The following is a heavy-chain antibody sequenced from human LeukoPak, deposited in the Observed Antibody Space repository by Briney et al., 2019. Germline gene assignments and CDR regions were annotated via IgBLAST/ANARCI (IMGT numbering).Heavy chain of an antibody. V-gene: IGHV3-53*01. CDR1: GFTVSSNY. D-gene: IGHD3-10*01. J-gene: IGHJ3*02. CDR2: IYSGGST. CDR3: AKSVGSYVFDI. Sequence: PGGSLRLSCAASGFTVSSNYMSWVRQAPGKGLEWVSVIYSGGSTYYADSVKGRFTNSRDNSKNTLYLQMNSLRAEDTAVYYCAKSVGSYVFDIWGQGTMVTVSS.